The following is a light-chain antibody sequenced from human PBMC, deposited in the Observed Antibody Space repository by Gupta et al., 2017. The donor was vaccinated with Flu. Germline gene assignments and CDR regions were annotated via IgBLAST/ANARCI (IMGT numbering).Light chain of an antibody. CDR2: AAS. Sequence: DIQVTQSPSSLSASVGDRVTITCRTSQNIGSHLNWYQQRPGKAPKLLIYAASSLQSGVPSKFSDSGSGTDFTLTISRLQPEDFASYYCQQSDNTPHTFGPGTQLEIK. J-gene: IGKJ2*01. CDR3: QQSDNTPHT. V-gene: IGKV1-39*01. CDR1: QNIGSH.